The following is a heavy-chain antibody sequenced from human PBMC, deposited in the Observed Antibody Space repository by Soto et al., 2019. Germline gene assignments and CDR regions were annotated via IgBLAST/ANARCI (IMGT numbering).Heavy chain of an antibody. CDR3: TSNAPKDMIRK. Sequence: EVQLAESGGGLVQPGGSLKLSCVASAFTFSGSSLHWLHLASGNALEWVGRIRNKATSYATAFAASVKGRFTISRYDSNNEAYLQMNSLKTEYTVVYYGTSNAPKDMIRKWAQGCLVNVS. V-gene: IGHV3-73*02. D-gene: IGHD2-15*01. CDR1: AFTFSGSS. CDR2: IRNKATSYAT. J-gene: IGHJ4*02.